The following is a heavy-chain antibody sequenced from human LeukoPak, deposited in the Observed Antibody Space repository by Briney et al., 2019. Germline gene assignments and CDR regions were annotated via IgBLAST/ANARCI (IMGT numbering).Heavy chain of an antibody. CDR1: GYTFTSYG. Sequence: ASVKVSCKASGYTFTSYGISWVRQAPGQGLEWMGWISAYNGNTNYAQKLQGRVTMTTDTSTSTAYMELRSLRSDDTAVYYCARELPDVYYDSSGLPDYWGQGTLVTVSS. J-gene: IGHJ4*02. CDR2: ISAYNGNT. D-gene: IGHD3-22*01. V-gene: IGHV1-18*01. CDR3: ARELPDVYYDSSGLPDY.